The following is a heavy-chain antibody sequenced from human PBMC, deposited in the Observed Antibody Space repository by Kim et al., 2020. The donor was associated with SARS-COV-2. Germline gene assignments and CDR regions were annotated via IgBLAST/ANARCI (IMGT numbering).Heavy chain of an antibody. V-gene: IGHV4-39*01. CDR3: ARHYDSSGYYLIQDAVDI. D-gene: IGHD3-22*01. Sequence: KSRVTISVDTSKNQFSLKLSSVAAADTAVYYCARHYDSSGYYLIQDAVDIWGQGTMVTVSS. J-gene: IGHJ3*02.